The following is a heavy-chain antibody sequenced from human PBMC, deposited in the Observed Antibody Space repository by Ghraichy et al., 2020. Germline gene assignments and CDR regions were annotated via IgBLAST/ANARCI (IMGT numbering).Heavy chain of an antibody. CDR2: IRSDSKTK. J-gene: IGHJ4*02. D-gene: IGHD3/OR15-3a*01. V-gene: IGHV3-48*04. Sequence: GGPPRLSCEASGYSFGSEPINWVRQAPGKGLEWVSHIRSDSKTKRYADSVRGRFSISRDNAKNSLYLQMDSLRVEDTAVYYCASDLDWSFDYWGQGALVIVSS. CDR1: GYSFGSEP. CDR3: ASDLDWSFDY.